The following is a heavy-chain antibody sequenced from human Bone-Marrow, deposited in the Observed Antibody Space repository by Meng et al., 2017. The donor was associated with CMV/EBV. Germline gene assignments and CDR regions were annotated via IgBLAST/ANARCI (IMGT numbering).Heavy chain of an antibody. V-gene: IGHV4-39*07. Sequence: TVSGGSISSSSYYWGWIRQPPGKGLEWIGSIYYSGSTYYNPSLKSRVTISEDTSKNQFSLKLSSVTAADTAVYYCASPSPKYNWFDPWGQGTLVTVSS. CDR1: GGSISSSSYY. J-gene: IGHJ5*02. CDR3: ASPSPKYNWFDP. CDR2: IYYSGST.